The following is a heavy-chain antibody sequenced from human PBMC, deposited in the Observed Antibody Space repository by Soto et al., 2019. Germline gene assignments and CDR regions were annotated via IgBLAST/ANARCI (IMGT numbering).Heavy chain of an antibody. D-gene: IGHD2-15*01. J-gene: IGHJ6*03. Sequence: PGGSLRLSCAASGFTFSSYAMSWVCQAPGKGLEWVSAISGSGGSTYYADSVKGRFTISRDNSKNTLYLQMNSLRAEDTAVYYCAKGRGSGGSCYSLRCFYYYTDVWGKGTTVTVSS. CDR2: ISGSGGST. CDR3: AKGRGSGGSCYSLRCFYYYTDV. V-gene: IGHV3-23*01. CDR1: GFTFSSYA.